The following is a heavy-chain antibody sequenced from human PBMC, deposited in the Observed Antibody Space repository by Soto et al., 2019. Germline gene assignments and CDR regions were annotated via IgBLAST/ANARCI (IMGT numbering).Heavy chain of an antibody. V-gene: IGHV3-23*01. CDR3: AKGHIVVVVAAYFDY. D-gene: IGHD2-15*01. Sequence: GGSLKLSCAASGFTLSSYAMSWVRQAPGKGLEWVSAISGSGGGTYYADSVKGRFTISRDNSKNTLYLQMNSLRADYTAVYYCAKGHIVVVVAAYFDYWGQGTLVTVSS. J-gene: IGHJ4*02. CDR2: ISGSGGGT. CDR1: GFTLSSYA.